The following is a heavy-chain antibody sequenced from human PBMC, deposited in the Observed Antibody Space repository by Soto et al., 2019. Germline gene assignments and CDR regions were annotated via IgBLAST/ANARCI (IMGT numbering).Heavy chain of an antibody. CDR3: ARDIDFDIDY. V-gene: IGHV1-18*01. CDR2: IYSKAGTI. D-gene: IGHD3-9*01. J-gene: IGHJ4*02. CDR1: GYIFNNFG. Sequence: QVQLVQSGAEVQKPGASVKVSCKTSGYIFNNFGITWVRQAPGLGLEWLGWIYSKAGTINFAQKFQGRVTMTPDTTTSTAYMELRRLTFDGSAVYFCARDIDFDIDYWGQGTLVTVS.